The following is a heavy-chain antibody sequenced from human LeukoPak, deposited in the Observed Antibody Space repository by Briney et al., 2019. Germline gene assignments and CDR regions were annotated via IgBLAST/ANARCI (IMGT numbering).Heavy chain of an antibody. Sequence: GGSLRLSCAASGFTFSSYAMSWVRQAPGKGLEWVSAISGSGGSTHYADSVKGRFTISRDNSKNTLYLQMNSLRAEDTAVYYCANRGIVVVTPDYWGQGTLVTVSS. V-gene: IGHV3-23*01. CDR1: GFTFSSYA. CDR3: ANRGIVVVTPDY. CDR2: ISGSGGST. J-gene: IGHJ4*02. D-gene: IGHD2-21*02.